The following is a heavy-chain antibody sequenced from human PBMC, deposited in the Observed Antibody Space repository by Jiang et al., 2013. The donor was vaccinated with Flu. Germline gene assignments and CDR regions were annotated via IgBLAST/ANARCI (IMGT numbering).Heavy chain of an antibody. D-gene: IGHD5-18*01. CDR1: GDSISRYY. J-gene: IGHJ4*02. CDR2: IYYSGST. CDR3: ARGDRGYFGY. Sequence: LLKPSETLSLTCTVSGDSISRYYWSWIRQPPGKGLEWIGYIYYSGSTNYNPSLKSRVTISVDTSKNQFSLKLTSVTAADTAVYYCARGDRGYFGYWGQGTLVTVSS. V-gene: IGHV4-59*01.